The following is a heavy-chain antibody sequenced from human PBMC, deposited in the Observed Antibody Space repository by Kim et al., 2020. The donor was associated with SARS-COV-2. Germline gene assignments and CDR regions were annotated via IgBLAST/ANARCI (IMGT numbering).Heavy chain of an antibody. CDR3: ARLGGLYGMDV. V-gene: IGHV5-51*01. CDR2: T. J-gene: IGHJ6*02. D-gene: IGHD3-16*01. Sequence: TSYSPSFQGRSTTSPDKTISTAYLQWSSLKASDTAMYYCARLGGLYGMDVWGQGTTVTVSS.